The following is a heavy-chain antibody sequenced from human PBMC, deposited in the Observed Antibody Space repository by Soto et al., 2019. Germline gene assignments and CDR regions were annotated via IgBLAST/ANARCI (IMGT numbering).Heavy chain of an antibody. D-gene: IGHD6-19*01. J-gene: IGHJ5*02. CDR3: ARAPKVYGSSLAT. V-gene: IGHV1-2*02. CDR2: INPNSGGT. Sequence: ASVKVSCKASGYTITDNYLHWVRQAPGQGLEWMGWINPNSGGTNYAQKFQGRVTMTRDTSISTAYMELSRLRSDDTAVFYCARAPKVYGSSLATWGQGNPVTVSS. CDR1: GYTITDNY.